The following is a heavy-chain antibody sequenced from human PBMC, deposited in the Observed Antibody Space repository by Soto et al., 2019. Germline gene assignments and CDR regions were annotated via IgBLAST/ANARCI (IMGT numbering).Heavy chain of an antibody. CDR1: GYTFTSYY. J-gene: IGHJ3*02. CDR2: INPSGGST. Sequence: ASVKVSCKASGYTFTSYYMHWVRQAPGQGLEWMGIINPSGGSTSYAQKFQGRVTMTRDTSTSTVYMELSSLRSEDTAVYYCARDPFGGVIAPNAFGIWGQGTMVTVS. V-gene: IGHV1-46*03. CDR3: ARDPFGGVIAPNAFGI. D-gene: IGHD3-16*02.